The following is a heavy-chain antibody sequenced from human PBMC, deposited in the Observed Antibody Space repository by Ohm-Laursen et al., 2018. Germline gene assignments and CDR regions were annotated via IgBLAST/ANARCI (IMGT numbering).Heavy chain of an antibody. CDR2: MHSSGTT. CDR3: ARVRTSLGYCSGGNCYFDS. J-gene: IGHJ4*02. CDR1: GGSITSYY. D-gene: IGHD2-8*02. Sequence: SQTLSLTWAVSGGSITSYYWNWIRQPPGKGLEWIGYMHSSGTTTYNPSLKSRVTTSIDTSKNQLSLQLRSVTAADTALYYCARVRTSLGYCSGGNCYFDSWGRGVLVTVSS. V-gene: IGHV4-59*01.